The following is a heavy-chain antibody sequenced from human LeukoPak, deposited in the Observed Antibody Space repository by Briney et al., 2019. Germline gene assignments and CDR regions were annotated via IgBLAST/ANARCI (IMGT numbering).Heavy chain of an antibody. CDR3: GRDIDV. J-gene: IGHJ6*02. Sequence: GKGLECVSYISSISSTIYYADSVKGRFTISRDNAKNSLYLQMNSLRAEDTAVYYCGRDIDVWGQRTTVTVSS. D-gene: IGHD3-10*01. V-gene: IGHV3-48*04. CDR2: ISSISSTI.